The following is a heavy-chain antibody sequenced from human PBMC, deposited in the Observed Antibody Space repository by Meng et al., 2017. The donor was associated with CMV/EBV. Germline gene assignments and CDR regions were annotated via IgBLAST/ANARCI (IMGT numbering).Heavy chain of an antibody. D-gene: IGHD2-2*01. CDR2: INPSGGST. J-gene: IGHJ4*02. V-gene: IGHV1-46*01. CDR3: ARDRVPCSSTSCYLDY. Sequence: ASVQVSCKASGYTFTSYYMHWVRQAPGQGLEWMGIINPSGGSTSYAQKFQGRVTMTRDTSTSTVYMELSSLRSEDTAVYYCARDRVPCSSTSCYLDYWGQGTLVTVSS. CDR1: GYTFTSYY.